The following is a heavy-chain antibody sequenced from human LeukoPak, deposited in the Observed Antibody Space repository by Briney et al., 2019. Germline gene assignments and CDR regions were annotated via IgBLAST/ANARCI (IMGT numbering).Heavy chain of an antibody. J-gene: IGHJ4*02. V-gene: IGHV7-4-1*02. Sequence: ASVKVSCKAAGYSFSIYALNWVRQDPGQGLEWMGWISTSTGNPTYARAFAGRVVFSLQISVNTAYLETNSIQPDDTAIYYCARDRGGYIAYWGQGTPVTVSS. CDR1: GYSFSIYA. CDR3: ARDRGGYIAY. CDR2: ISTSTGNP. D-gene: IGHD2-15*01.